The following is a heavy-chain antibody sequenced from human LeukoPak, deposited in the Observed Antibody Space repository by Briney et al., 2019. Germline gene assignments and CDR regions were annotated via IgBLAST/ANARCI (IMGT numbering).Heavy chain of an antibody. V-gene: IGHV3-21*01. CDR1: GFTFSSYS. D-gene: IGHD1-26*01. CDR2: ISSSSSYI. J-gene: IGHJ4*02. CDR3: ARDWLMGAKDY. Sequence: GGSLRPSCAASGFTFSSYSMNWVRQAPGKGLEWVSSISSSSSYIYYADSVKGRFTISRDSAKNSLYLQMNSLRAEDTAVYYCARDWLMGAKDYWGQGTLVTVSS.